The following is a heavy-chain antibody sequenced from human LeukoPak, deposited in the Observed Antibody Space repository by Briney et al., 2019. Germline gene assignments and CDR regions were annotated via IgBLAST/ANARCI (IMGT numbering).Heavy chain of an antibody. Sequence: PSETLSLTCTVSGGSISSGSYYWSWIRQPAGKGLGWIGRIYTSGSTNYNPSLKSRVTISVDTSKNQFSLKLSSVTAADTAVYYCARGSYGGNSVDYWGQGTLVTVSS. CDR1: GGSISSGSYY. V-gene: IGHV4-61*02. J-gene: IGHJ4*02. CDR3: ARGSYGGNSVDY. D-gene: IGHD4-23*01. CDR2: IYTSGST.